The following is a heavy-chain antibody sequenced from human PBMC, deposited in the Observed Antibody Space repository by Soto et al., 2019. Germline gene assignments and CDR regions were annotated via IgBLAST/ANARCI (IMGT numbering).Heavy chain of an antibody. V-gene: IGHV4-31*03. CDR1: GGSIRSGGYY. Sequence: QVQLQESGPGLVKPSQTLSLTCTVSGGSIRSGGYYWSWIRQHPVKGLEWIGYIYCSGSTYYNPSLQRRGTLSLPTPKNQCCLKQRSVTAADIAVDDCAGGPRYDCVFGMDVW. D-gene: IGHD2-21*02. J-gene: IGHJ6*01. CDR3: AGGPRYDCVFGMDV. CDR2: IYCSGST.